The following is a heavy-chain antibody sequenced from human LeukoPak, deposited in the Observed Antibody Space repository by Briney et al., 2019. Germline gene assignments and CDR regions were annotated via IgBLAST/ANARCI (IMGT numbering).Heavy chain of an antibody. Sequence: SQTLSLNCTVPGRSISRGNYYWSWILQPAGKGLEWLRRSYSSGSTYCNAYIKNRFTISVETSMNQFSLKLRSVTAADTAVYACAREPPHRGFGEMGYFYYYMDVWGKGTAVTVS. J-gene: IGHJ6*03. CDR3: AREPPHRGFGEMGYFYYYMDV. CDR2: SYSSGST. D-gene: IGHD3-10*01. V-gene: IGHV4-61*02. CDR1: GRSISRGNYY.